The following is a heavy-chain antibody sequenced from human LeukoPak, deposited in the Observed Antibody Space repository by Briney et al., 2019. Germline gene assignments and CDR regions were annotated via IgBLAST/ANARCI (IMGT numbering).Heavy chain of an antibody. D-gene: IGHD6-6*01. J-gene: IGHJ4*02. CDR2: INQDGSEK. CDR1: GITFSRFW. CDR3: AREYSSSSGRSFDY. Sequence: GGSLRLSCAASGITFSRFWMSWVRQAPGKGLQWVANINQDGSEKHYVDSVKGRFTISRDNAKNSLYLQMNSLRAEDTAVYYCAREYSSSSGRSFDYWGQGTLVTVSS. V-gene: IGHV3-7*01.